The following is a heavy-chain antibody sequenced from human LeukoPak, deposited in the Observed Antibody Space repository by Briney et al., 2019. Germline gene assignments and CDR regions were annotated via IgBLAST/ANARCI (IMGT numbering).Heavy chain of an antibody. V-gene: IGHV3-30*04. CDR3: ARDPDLYSTSPKYDY. J-gene: IGHJ4*02. CDR1: GFTFSSYA. D-gene: IGHD2/OR15-2a*01. CDR2: ISYDGSNK. Sequence: PGRSLRLSCAASGFTFSSYAMHWVRQAPGKGLEWVAVISYDGSNKYDADSVKGRFTISRDNSKNTLYLQMNSLRAEDTAVYYCARDPDLYSTSPKYDYWGQGTLVTVSS.